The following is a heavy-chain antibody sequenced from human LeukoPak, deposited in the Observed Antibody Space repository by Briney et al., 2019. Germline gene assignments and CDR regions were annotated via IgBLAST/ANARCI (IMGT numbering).Heavy chain of an antibody. Sequence: SGPTLVNPTETLTLTCTVSGFSLSNARMGVSWIRQPPGKALEWLAHIFSNDEKSYSTSLKSRLTISKDTSKSQVVLTMTNMDPVDTATYSCARTVIVRLPTPHYAMDLWGQGTTVTVSS. D-gene: IGHD2/OR15-2a*01. V-gene: IGHV2-26*01. CDR1: GFSLSNARMG. CDR2: IFSNDEK. J-gene: IGHJ6*02. CDR3: ARTVIVRLPTPHYAMDL.